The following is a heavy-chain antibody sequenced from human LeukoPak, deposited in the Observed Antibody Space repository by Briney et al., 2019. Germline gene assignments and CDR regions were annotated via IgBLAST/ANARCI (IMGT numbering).Heavy chain of an antibody. D-gene: IGHD3-10*01. CDR3: AKDRSYYYYYYGMDV. CDR1: GFTFDDYA. CDR2: ISWKSDYI. J-gene: IGHJ6*02. Sequence: GGSLRLSCAASGFTFDDYAMHWVRQAPGKGLEWVSGISWKSDYIGYAESVKGRFTISRDNAKNSLYLQMNSLRPEDTVLYFCAKDRSYYYYYYGMDVWGQGTTVTVSS. V-gene: IGHV3-9*01.